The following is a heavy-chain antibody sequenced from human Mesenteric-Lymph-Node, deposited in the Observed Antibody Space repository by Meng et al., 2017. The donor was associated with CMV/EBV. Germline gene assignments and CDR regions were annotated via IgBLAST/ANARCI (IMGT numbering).Heavy chain of an antibody. J-gene: IGHJ4*02. V-gene: IGHV6-1*01. D-gene: IGHD3-16*01. Sequence: QKSGHVLVKSSQTISVTCTTSGDSISSNNAAWNWIRQSPSRGLEWLGRTYYRSESYNDYAVSVKSRISVNLDTSKNQLSLHLNFVTPEDTAVYYCAYFGDLPPLWWGQGTLVTVSS. CDR1: GDSISSNNAA. CDR3: AYFGDLPPLW. CDR2: TYYRSESYN.